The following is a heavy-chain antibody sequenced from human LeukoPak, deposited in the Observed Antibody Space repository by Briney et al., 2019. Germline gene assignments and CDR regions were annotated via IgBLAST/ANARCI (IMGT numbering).Heavy chain of an antibody. D-gene: IGHD1-1*01. Sequence: SVKVSCKASGYTFTGYYMHWVRQAPGQGLEWMGWINPNSGGTNYAQKFQGRATMTRDTSISTAYMELSRLRSDATAEYYCARDLNLAGFDYWGQGTLVTLSS. CDR3: ARDLNLAGFDY. V-gene: IGHV1-2*02. J-gene: IGHJ4*02. CDR2: INPNSGGT. CDR1: GYTFTGYY.